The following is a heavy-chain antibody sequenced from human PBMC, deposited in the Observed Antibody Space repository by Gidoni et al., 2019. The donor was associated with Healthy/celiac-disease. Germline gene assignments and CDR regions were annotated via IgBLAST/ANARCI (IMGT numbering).Heavy chain of an antibody. CDR3: ARDYDILTGYYNAGGYYGMDV. Sequence: QVQLVQSGAEVKKPGYSVKVSCKASGGTFSSYAIRWVRQAPGQGLEWMGGIIPIFGTANYAQKFQGRVTITADKSTSTAYMELSSLRSEDTAVYYCARDYDILTGYYNAGGYYGMDVWGQGTTVTVSS. V-gene: IGHV1-69*06. CDR1: GGTFSSYA. J-gene: IGHJ6*02. D-gene: IGHD3-9*01. CDR2: IIPIFGTA.